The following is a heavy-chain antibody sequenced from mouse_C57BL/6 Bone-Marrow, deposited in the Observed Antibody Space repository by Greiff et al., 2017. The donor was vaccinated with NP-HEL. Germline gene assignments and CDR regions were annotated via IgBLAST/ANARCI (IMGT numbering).Heavy chain of an antibody. CDR3: AMQGRYVYGSSPDY. V-gene: IGHV1-19*01. J-gene: IGHJ2*01. CDR2: INPYNGGT. CDR1: GYTFTDYY. D-gene: IGHD1-1*01. Sequence: EVQLQQSGPVLVKPGASVKMSCKASGYTFTDYYMNWVKQSHGKSLEWIGVINPYNGGTSYNQKFKGKATLTVDKSSSTAYMELNSLTSEDSAVYYWAMQGRYVYGSSPDYWGQGTTLTVSS.